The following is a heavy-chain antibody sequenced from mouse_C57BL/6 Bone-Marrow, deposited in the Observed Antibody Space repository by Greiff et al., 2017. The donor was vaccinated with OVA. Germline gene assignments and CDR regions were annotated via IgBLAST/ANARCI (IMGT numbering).Heavy chain of an antibody. CDR3: ARERYHYFDY. J-gene: IGHJ2*01. D-gene: IGHD1-1*01. V-gene: IGHV5-16*01. CDR1: GFTFSDYY. Sequence: EVMLVESEGGLVQPGSSMKLSCTASGFTFSDYYMAWVRQVPEKGLEWVANINYDGSSTYYLDSLKSRFIISRDNAKNILYLQMSSLKSEDTATYYCARERYHYFDYWGQGTTLTVSS. CDR2: INYDGSST.